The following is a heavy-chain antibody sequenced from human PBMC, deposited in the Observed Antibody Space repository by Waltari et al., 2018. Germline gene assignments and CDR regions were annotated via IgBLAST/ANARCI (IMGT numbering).Heavy chain of an antibody. CDR2: IYTSGST. V-gene: IGHV4-4*07. D-gene: IGHD3-10*01. J-gene: IGHJ4*02. CDR3: ASTPSIYGSGSYYFQFDY. CDR1: YY. Sequence: YYWSWIRQPAGKGLEWIGRIYTSGSTNYNPSLKSRVTMSVDTSKNQFSLKLSSVTAADTAVYYCASTPSIYGSGSYYFQFDYWGQGTLVTVSS.